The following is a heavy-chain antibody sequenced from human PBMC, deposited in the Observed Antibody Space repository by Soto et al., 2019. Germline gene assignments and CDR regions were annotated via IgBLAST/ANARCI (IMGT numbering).Heavy chain of an antibody. V-gene: IGHV1-18*04. D-gene: IGHD5-18*01. CDR1: GYTFTSYG. J-gene: IGHJ4*02. CDR2: ISAYNGNT. Sequence: GASVKVSCKASGYTFTSYGISWVRQAPGQGLEWMGWISAYNGNTNYAQKLQGRVTMTTDTSTSTAYMELRSLRSDDTAVYYCASGGYSYGYRPGYYFDYWGQGPWSPSPQ. CDR3: ASGGYSYGYRPGYYFDY.